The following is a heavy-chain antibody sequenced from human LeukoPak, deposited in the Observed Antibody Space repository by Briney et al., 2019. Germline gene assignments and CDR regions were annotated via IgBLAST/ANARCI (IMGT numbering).Heavy chain of an antibody. Sequence: SETLSLTCTVSGGSISSYYWSWIRQPPGKGLEWIGYIYYSGSTNYNPSLKSRVTISVDTSKNQFSLKLSSVTAADTAVYYCARGTSRFDPWGQGTLVTVSS. V-gene: IGHV4-59*08. CDR3: ARGTSRFDP. CDR2: IYYSGST. J-gene: IGHJ5*02. CDR1: GGSISSYY. D-gene: IGHD2-2*01.